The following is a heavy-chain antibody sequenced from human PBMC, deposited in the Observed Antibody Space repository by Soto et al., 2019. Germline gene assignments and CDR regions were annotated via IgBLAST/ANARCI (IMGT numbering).Heavy chain of an antibody. Sequence: GASVKVSCKASGYTFTSYYMHWVRQAPGQGLEWMGIINPNNGSTSYAQKFQGRVTMTTDTSTSTAYMELGSLRSDDTAVYYCARGVYSGYESTPRYYMDVWGKGTTVTVSS. V-gene: IGHV1-46*01. CDR3: ARGVYSGYESTPRYYMDV. CDR2: INPNNGST. J-gene: IGHJ6*03. CDR1: GYTFTSYY. D-gene: IGHD5-12*01.